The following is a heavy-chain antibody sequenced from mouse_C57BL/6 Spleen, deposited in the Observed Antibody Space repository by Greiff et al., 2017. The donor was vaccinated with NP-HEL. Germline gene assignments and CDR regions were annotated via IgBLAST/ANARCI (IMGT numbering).Heavy chain of an antibody. CDR3: ARENYYGNWYFDV. V-gene: IGHV1-76*01. CDR1: GYTFTDYY. D-gene: IGHD1-1*01. Sequence: QVHVKQSGAELVRPGASVKLSCKASGYTFTDYYINWVKQRPGQGLEWIARIYPGSGNTYYNEKFKGKATLTAEKSSSTAYMQLSSLTSEDSAVYGCARENYYGNWYFDVWGTGTTVTVSS. J-gene: IGHJ1*03. CDR2: IYPGSGNT.